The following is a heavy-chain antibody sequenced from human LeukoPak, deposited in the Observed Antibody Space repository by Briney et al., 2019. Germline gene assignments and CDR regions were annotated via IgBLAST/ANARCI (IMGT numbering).Heavy chain of an antibody. CDR3: ARGGYYGSGNDFRFDP. J-gene: IGHJ5*02. CDR1: GYTFTGYY. D-gene: IGHD3-10*01. CDR2: INPNSGGT. Sequence: ASVKVSCKASGYTFTGYYIHWVRQAPGQGLEWMGWINPNSGGTNFSQMFQGRVTMTRDTSISTAHMELSRLRSDDTAVYYCARGGYYGSGNDFRFDPWGQGTLVTVSS. V-gene: IGHV1-2*02.